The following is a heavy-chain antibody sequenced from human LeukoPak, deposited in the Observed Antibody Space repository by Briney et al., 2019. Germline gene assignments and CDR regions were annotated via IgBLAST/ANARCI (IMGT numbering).Heavy chain of an antibody. V-gene: IGHV3-30*03. CDR3: ASPLLFDGSGNSDY. CDR1: GFTFSSYG. CDR2: ISDDGTRK. Sequence: GRSLRLSCAASGFTFSSYGIHWVRLAPGKGLEWVAVISDDGTRKYYADSVQGRFTISRDNSRNTLYLQMNSLRAEDTAMYYCASPLLFDGSGNSDYWGQGTLVTVSS. J-gene: IGHJ4*02. D-gene: IGHD3-10*01.